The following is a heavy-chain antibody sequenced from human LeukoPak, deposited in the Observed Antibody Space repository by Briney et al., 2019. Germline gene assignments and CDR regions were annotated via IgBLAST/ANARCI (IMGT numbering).Heavy chain of an antibody. CDR3: TKDPNGDYIGAFDP. J-gene: IGHJ5*02. CDR1: GLTFSNYA. Sequence: GGSLRLSCAAPGLTFSNYAMTWVRQAPGKGLEWVSSIRGDGGGAVYTDSVKGRFTTSRDNSKNMLYLQMNSLRAEDTALYYCTKDPNGDYIGAFDPWGQGTLVAVSS. V-gene: IGHV3-23*01. CDR2: IRGDGGGA. D-gene: IGHD4-17*01.